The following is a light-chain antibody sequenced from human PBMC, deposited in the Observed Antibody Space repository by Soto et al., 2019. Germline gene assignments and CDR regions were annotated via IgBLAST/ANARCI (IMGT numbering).Light chain of an antibody. CDR1: RSISNY. CDR3: QQSYSVPL. V-gene: IGKV1-39*01. CDR2: AAS. J-gene: IGKJ1*01. Sequence: DIQMTQSPPSLSASVGDRVTITCRASRSISNYLNWYQQNSGKVPRLLIYAASSLQPGVPSRFSGTGTGTAFTLTITSLQPEDSATYYCQQSYSVPLFGPGTRVDLK.